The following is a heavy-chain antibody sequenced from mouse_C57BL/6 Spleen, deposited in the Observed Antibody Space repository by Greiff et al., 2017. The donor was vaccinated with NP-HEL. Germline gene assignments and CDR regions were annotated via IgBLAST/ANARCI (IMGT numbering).Heavy chain of an antibody. J-gene: IGHJ2*01. CDR2: ISSGGDYI. CDR1: GFTFSSYA. Sequence: EVHLVESGEGLVKPGGSLKLSCAASGFTFSSYAMSWVRQTPEKRLEWVAYISSGGDYIYYADTVKGRFTISRDNARNTLYLQMSSLKSEDTAMYYCTRAGLLRFYFDYWGQGTTLTVSS. V-gene: IGHV5-9-1*02. D-gene: IGHD2-3*01. CDR3: TRAGLLRFYFDY.